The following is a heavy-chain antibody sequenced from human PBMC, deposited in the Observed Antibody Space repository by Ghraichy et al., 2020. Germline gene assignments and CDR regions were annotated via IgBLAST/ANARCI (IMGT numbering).Heavy chain of an antibody. CDR2: IKQDGSEK. D-gene: IGHD6-19*01. J-gene: IGHJ4*02. CDR1: EFTFSTSW. V-gene: IGHV3-7*03. Sequence: GESLNISCAVSEFTFSTSWMSWVRQAPGEGLEWVACIKQDGSEKYYGDSVKGRFTISRDNAKNSLHLQMNSLRAEDTAVYYCASGRSGWYWGQGALVTVSS. CDR3: ASGRSGWY.